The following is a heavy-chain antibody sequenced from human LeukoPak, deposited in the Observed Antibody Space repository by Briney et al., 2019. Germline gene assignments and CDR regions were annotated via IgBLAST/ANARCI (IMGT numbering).Heavy chain of an antibody. Sequence: SGPTLVNPTQTLTLTCTFSGFSLSTSGMRVSWIRQPPGKALEWLARIDWDDDKFYSTSLKTRLTISKDTSKSQVVLTMTNMDPVDTATYCCARMATRGVNPYFDYWGQGTLVTVSS. D-gene: IGHD3-10*01. CDR2: IDWDDDK. CDR3: ARMATRGVNPYFDY. J-gene: IGHJ4*02. V-gene: IGHV2-70*04. CDR1: GFSLSTSGMR.